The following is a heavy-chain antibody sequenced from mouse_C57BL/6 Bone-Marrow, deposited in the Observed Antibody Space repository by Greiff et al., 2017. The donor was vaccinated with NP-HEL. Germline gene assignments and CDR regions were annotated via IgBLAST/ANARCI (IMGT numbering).Heavy chain of an antibody. J-gene: IGHJ2*01. CDR3: TIYSIYLYYFDY. CDR1: GFTFSNYW. V-gene: IGHV6-3*01. D-gene: IGHD2-5*01. CDR2: IRLKSDNYAT. Sequence: EVKLVESGGGLVQPGGSMKLSCVASGFTFSNYWMNWVRQSPEKGLEWVAQIRLKSDNYATHYAESVKGRFTISRDDSKSSVYLQMNYLRAEDTGIYYCTIYSIYLYYFDYWGQGTTLTVSS.